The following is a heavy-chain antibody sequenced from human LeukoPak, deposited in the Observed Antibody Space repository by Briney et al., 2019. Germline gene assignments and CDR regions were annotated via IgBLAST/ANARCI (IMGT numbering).Heavy chain of an antibody. J-gene: IGHJ3*02. CDR3: ARVNRLDTSSWSALAFDI. CDR1: GYTFTSYD. V-gene: IGHV1-8*01. Sequence: ASVKVSCKASGYTFTSYDINWVRHATGQGLEWMGWMNPISGYTGFGQKFQGRVTMTGNTAISTAYMELSSQRSEDAAVYYCARVNRLDTSSWSALAFDIWGQGTMVTVSS. CDR2: MNPISGYT. D-gene: IGHD6-13*01.